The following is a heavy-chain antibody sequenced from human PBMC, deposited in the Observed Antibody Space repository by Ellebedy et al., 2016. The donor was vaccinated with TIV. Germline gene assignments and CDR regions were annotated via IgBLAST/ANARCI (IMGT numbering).Heavy chain of an antibody. CDR3: ARASSGWYRHYYYGMDV. CDR1: GFTFTSSA. CDR2: IVVGSGNT. V-gene: IGHV1-58*01. J-gene: IGHJ6*02. Sequence: SVKVSXXASGFTFTSSAVQWVRQARGQRLEWIGWIVVGSGNTNYAQKFQERVTITRDMSTSTAYMELSSLRSEDTAVYYCARASSGWYRHYYYGMDVWGQGTTVTVSS. D-gene: IGHD6-19*01.